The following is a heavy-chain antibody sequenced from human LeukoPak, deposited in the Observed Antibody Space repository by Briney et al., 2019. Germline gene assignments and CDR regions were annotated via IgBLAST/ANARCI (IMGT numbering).Heavy chain of an antibody. J-gene: IGHJ6*02. CDR2: INTNTGNP. D-gene: IGHD4-17*01. CDR3: AREGYDYGAYYYYGMDV. V-gene: IGHV7-4-1*02. Sequence: ASVKVSCKASGYTFTSYAMNWVRQAPGQGLEWMGWINTNTGNPTYAQGFTGRFVFSLDTSVSTAYLQISSLKAEDTAVYYCAREGYDYGAYYYYGMDVWGQGTTVTVSS. CDR1: GYTFTSYA.